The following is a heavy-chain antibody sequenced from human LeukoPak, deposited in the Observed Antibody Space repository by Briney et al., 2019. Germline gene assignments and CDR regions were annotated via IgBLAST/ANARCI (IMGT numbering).Heavy chain of an antibody. D-gene: IGHD6-6*01. CDR2: TSLDGSNK. CDR1: GFSFTNYD. J-gene: IGHJ4*02. V-gene: IGHV3-30-3*01. CDR3: AREVTSGY. Sequence: PGRSLSLSCVASGFSFTNYDIRWVRQAPGRGLEWVAVTSLDGSNKLYTDTVRGRFIISRDNSKNTVYLQMDSLRDGDTAVYYCAREVTSGYWGQGTLVTVSS.